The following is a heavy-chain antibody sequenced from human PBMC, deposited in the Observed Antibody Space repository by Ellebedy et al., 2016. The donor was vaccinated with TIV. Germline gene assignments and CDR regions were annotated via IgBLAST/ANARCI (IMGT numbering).Heavy chain of an antibody. D-gene: IGHD6-19*01. J-gene: IGHJ4*02. CDR1: GFTFSNHW. CDR2: INNGGND. V-gene: IGHV3-23*01. CDR3: AKDHRSSGWPAFEY. Sequence: GESLKISCAASGFTFSNHWMSWVRQAPGKGPEWVAAINNGGNDYYADSVKGRFTVSRDPSTNTVFLQMNSLRAEDTALYYCAKDHRSSGWPAFEYWGQGTHVAVSS.